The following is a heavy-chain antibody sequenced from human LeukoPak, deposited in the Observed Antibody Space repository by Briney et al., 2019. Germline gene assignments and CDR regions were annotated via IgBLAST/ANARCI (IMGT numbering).Heavy chain of an antibody. CDR2: IYYSGST. D-gene: IGHD2/OR15-2a*01. CDR3: ARVGAESLRFDY. J-gene: IGHJ4*02. Sequence: SETLSLTCTVSGGSISSYYWSWIRQPPGKGLEWIGYIYYSGSTNYNPSLKSRVTISVDTSKNQFSLKLSSVTAADTAVYYCARVGAESLRFDYWGQGTLVTVSS. CDR1: GGSISSYY. V-gene: IGHV4-59*01.